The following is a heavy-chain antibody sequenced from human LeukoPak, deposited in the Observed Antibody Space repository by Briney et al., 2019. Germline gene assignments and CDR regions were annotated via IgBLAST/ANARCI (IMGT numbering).Heavy chain of an antibody. CDR3: AKDTSWWGH. V-gene: IGHV3-23*01. J-gene: IGHJ4*02. CDR1: GSTFSTYA. D-gene: IGHD2-8*02. CDR2: ISATGGST. Sequence: GGSLRLSCTASGSTFSTYAMSWVRQAPGKGLEWVSAISATGGSTYYADSVKGRFSISRDNFKNTLYLQMNSLRAEDTAVYYCAKDTSWWGHWGQGTLVTVSS.